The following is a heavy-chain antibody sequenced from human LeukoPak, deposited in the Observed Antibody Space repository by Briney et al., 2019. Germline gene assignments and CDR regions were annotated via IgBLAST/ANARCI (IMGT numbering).Heavy chain of an antibody. CDR3: ARDVFRSSSLPFDY. J-gene: IGHJ4*02. D-gene: IGHD6-6*01. CDR2: ISAYNGNT. Sequence: ASVKVSCKASGYTFTSYGISWVRQAPGQGLEWMGWISAYNGNTNYAQKLQGRVTMTTDTSTSTAYMELRSLRSDDTAVYYCARDVFRSSSLPFDYWGQGTLVTVSS. V-gene: IGHV1-18*01. CDR1: GYTFTSYG.